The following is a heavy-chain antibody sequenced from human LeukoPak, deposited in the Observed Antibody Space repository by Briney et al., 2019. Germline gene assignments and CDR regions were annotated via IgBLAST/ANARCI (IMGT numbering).Heavy chain of an antibody. V-gene: IGHV4-31*03. J-gene: IGHJ4*02. CDR1: GGSISSGGYY. CDR2: IYYSGST. Sequence: PSQTLSLTCTVSGGSISSGGYYWSWIRQHPGKGLEWIGYIYYSGSTYYNPSLKSRVTISVDTPKNQFSLKLSSVTAADTAVYYCARVGGRYYDSSGYYYVGYWGQGTLVTVSS. CDR3: ARVGGRYYDSSGYYYVGY. D-gene: IGHD3-22*01.